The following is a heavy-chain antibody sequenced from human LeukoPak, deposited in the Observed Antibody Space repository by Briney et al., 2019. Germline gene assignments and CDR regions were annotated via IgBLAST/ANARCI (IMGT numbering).Heavy chain of an antibody. Sequence: GGSLRLSCAASGFMFDDYAMHWVRQAPGKGLEWVSGISWNSGRRGYADSVKGRFTISRDSAKNSLYLQMNSLRAEDTALYYCAKWTSYYYDSSGYFDYWGQGTLVTVSS. V-gene: IGHV3-9*01. CDR1: GFMFDDYA. J-gene: IGHJ4*02. CDR3: AKWTSYYYDSSGYFDY. CDR2: ISWNSGRR. D-gene: IGHD3-22*01.